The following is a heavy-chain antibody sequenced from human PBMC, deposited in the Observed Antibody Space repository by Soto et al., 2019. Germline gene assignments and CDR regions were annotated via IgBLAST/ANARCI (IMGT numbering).Heavy chain of an antibody. J-gene: IGHJ3*02. D-gene: IGHD5-18*01. V-gene: IGHV1-2*02. CDR2: MNPKSGGA. CDR3: TREHIENSDGLYDAFDI. CDR1: GYTFTDYY. Sequence: ASVKVSCKTSGYTFTDYYTHWVRQAPGQGLEWMGWMNPKSGGAYFAQKFQGRVTLTRDTSIGTAYIEVNSLTSDDTAVYFCTREHIENSDGLYDAFDIWGQGTTVTVSS.